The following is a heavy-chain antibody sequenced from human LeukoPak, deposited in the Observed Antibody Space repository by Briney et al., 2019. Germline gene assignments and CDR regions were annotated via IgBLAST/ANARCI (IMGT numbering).Heavy chain of an antibody. CDR1: AGSISSGGYS. Sequence: SQTLSLTCAVSAGSISSGGYSWSWIRQPPGKGLEWIGYIYHSGSTYYNPSLKSRVTISVDRSKNQFSLKLSSVTAADTAVYYCARVVVITTDWYFDLWGRGTLVTVSS. J-gene: IGHJ2*01. CDR3: ARVVVITTDWYFDL. V-gene: IGHV4-30-2*01. D-gene: IGHD3-22*01. CDR2: IYHSGST.